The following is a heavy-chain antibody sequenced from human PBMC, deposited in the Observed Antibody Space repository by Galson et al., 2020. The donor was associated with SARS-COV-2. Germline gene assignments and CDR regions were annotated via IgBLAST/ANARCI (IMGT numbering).Heavy chain of an antibody. V-gene: IGHV3-30*04. CDR2: ISHDGPKQ. CDR1: GFTFSNFA. J-gene: IGHJ4*02. D-gene: IGHD6-6*01. CDR3: AREGPDYTSSYFDN. Sequence: GESLKISCAASGFTFSNFAMHWVRQAAGTGLEWVAIISHDGPKQYNTDSMKGRFPIPRHHSTNTLHPQLNHLTHEHNAVYFCAREGPDYTSSYFDNWGQGTPVTVSS.